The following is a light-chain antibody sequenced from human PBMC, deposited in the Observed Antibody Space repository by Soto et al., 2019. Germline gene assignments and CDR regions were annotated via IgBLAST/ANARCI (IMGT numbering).Light chain of an antibody. CDR2: GAS. CDR1: QSVSSN. J-gene: IGKJ4*01. CDR3: HQRYNWPRVT. V-gene: IGKV3-15*01. Sequence: EIVMTQSPATLSVSPGERATLSCRASQSVSSNLAWYQQKPGQAPSLLIYGASTRATGTPARFSGSGSGTEFTLTITSLEPEDFAVYFCHQRYNWPRVTFGGGTKVDIK.